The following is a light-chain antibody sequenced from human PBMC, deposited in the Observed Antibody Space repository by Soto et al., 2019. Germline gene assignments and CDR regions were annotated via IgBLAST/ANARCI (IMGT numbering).Light chain of an antibody. CDR2: AVS. J-gene: IGKJ2*03. Sequence: DIVLTQSPGTLSLSPGERATLSCRASQSVDSRYLAWYQQKPGQAPRLVIHAVSRRATGIPDRFSGSGSGTDFTLTISRLEPEDFAEYYCQQYGSSPRYSFGQRTKLEIK. V-gene: IGKV3-20*01. CDR1: QSVDSRY. CDR3: QQYGSSPRYS.